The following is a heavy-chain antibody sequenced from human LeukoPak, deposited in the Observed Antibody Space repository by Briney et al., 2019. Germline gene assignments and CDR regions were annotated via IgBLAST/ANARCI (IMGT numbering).Heavy chain of an antibody. CDR1: GGSISSYY. D-gene: IGHD2-2*01. Sequence: SETLSLTCTVSGGSISSYYWSWIRQPPGKGLEWIGYIYYSGSTNCNPSLKSRVTISVDTSKNQFSLKLSSVTAADTAVYYCARQVGYCSSTSCHYYYYGMDVWGQGTTVTVSS. CDR3: ARQVGYCSSTSCHYYYYGMDV. CDR2: IYYSGST. V-gene: IGHV4-59*08. J-gene: IGHJ6*02.